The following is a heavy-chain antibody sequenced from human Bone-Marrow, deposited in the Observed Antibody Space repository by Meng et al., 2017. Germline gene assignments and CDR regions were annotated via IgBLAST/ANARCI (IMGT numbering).Heavy chain of an antibody. CDR3: ARGPTTMAHDFDY. CDR1: GGSISDSY. V-gene: IGHV4-34*01. D-gene: IGHD4-11*01. Sequence: QVHLQARGAGLLKPSESLSLTGSVSGGSISDSYWSWIRQPPGKGLEWIGESKHSGNTNYNPSLESRATISVDTSQNNLSLKLSSVTAADSAVSYCARGPTTMAHDFDYWGQGTLVTVSS. J-gene: IGHJ4*02. CDR2: SKHSGNT.